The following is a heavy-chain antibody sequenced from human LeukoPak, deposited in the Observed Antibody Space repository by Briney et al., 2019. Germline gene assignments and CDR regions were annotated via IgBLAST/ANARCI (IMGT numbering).Heavy chain of an antibody. CDR1: GFTFSNAW. CDR3: TTLFHDFGDYAFDY. CDR2: IKSKTDGGTT. J-gene: IGHJ4*02. V-gene: IGHV3-15*01. D-gene: IGHD4-17*01. Sequence: GVSLRLSCAASGFTFSNAWMSWVRQAPGKALEWVGRIKSKTDGGTTDYAAPVKGRFTISRDDSKNTLYLQMNSLKTEDTAVYYCTTLFHDFGDYAFDYWGQGTLVTVSS.